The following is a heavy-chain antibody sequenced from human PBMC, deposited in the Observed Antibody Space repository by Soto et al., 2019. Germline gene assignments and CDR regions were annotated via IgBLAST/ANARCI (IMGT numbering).Heavy chain of an antibody. Sequence: SETLSLPCTVSGGSISSGDYYWSWIRQPPGKGLEWIGYIYYSGSTYYNPSLKSRVTISVDTSKNQFSLKLSSVTAADTAVYYCARFHYYDSSGSRAFDIWGQGTMVTVSS. D-gene: IGHD3-22*01. J-gene: IGHJ3*02. CDR3: ARFHYYDSSGSRAFDI. CDR1: GGSISSGDYY. V-gene: IGHV4-30-4*01. CDR2: IYYSGST.